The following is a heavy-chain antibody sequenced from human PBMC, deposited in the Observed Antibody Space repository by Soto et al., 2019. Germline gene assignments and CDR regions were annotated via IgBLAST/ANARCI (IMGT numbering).Heavy chain of an antibody. J-gene: IGHJ6*02. CDR2: IIPIFGTA. CDR3: ARPDSARPAIFDKYYYYGMDV. Sequence: QVPLVQSGAEVKKPGSSVKVSCKASGGTFSSYAISWVRQAPGQGLEWMGGIIPIFGTANYAQKFQGRVTITADESTSTAYMELSSLRSEDTAVYYCARPDSARPAIFDKYYYYGMDVWGQGTTVTVSS. CDR1: GGTFSSYA. D-gene: IGHD6-6*01. V-gene: IGHV1-69*01.